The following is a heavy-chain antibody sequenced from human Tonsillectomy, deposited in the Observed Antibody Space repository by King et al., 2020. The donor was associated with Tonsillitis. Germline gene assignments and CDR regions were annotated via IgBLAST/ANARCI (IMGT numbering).Heavy chain of an antibody. V-gene: IGHV3-30-3*01. D-gene: IGHD6-19*01. CDR1: GFTFSSYA. J-gene: IGHJ3*02. CDR2: ISYDGSNK. CDR3: AKDRGSGWYWGAFHI. Sequence: VQLVESGGGVGQPGRSLRLSGAASGFTFSSYAMHWVRQSPGKGREGGAVISYDGSNKYYADSVKGRFTISRDNSKKTQYLQMNSLRAEDTAVYYCAKDRGSGWYWGAFHIWGQGTMVTVSS.